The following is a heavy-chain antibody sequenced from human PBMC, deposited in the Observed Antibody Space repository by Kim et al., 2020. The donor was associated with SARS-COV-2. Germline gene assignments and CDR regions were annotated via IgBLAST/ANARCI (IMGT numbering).Heavy chain of an antibody. D-gene: IGHD5-18*01. Sequence: CSPSPRSRVTISVDTSKNQFSLKLRSVTAADTAVYYCARLDTAMVDAFDIWGQGTMVTVSS. CDR3: ARLDTAMVDAFDI. V-gene: IGHV4-39*01. J-gene: IGHJ3*02.